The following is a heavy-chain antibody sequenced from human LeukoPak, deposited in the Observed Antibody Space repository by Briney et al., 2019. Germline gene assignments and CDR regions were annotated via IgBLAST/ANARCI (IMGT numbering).Heavy chain of an antibody. CDR3: ARLEADDHGDRGSPGTPNAQSN. Sequence: PSETLSLTCTVSGDSISSNSYYWGWIRQPPGKGLEWIGSIYYSGSTYYNPSLKSRVTISVDTSKNQFSLRLSSVTAADTAVFYCARLEADDHGDRGSPGTPNAQSNWGQGTLVTVSS. CDR2: IYYSGST. J-gene: IGHJ4*02. CDR1: GDSISSNSYY. V-gene: IGHV4-39*01. D-gene: IGHD4-17*01.